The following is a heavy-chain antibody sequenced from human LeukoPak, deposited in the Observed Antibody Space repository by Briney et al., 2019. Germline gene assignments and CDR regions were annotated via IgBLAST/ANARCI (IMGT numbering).Heavy chain of an antibody. CDR2: INHSGST. J-gene: IGHJ3*02. D-gene: IGHD1-7*01. Sequence: GSLRLSCAASGFTFSNAWMSWIRQPPGKGLEWIGEINHSGSTNYNPSLKSRVTISVDTSKNQFSLKLSSVTAADTAVYYCARGEGWNYVPHAFDIWGQGTMVTVSS. CDR3: ARGEGWNYVPHAFDI. CDR1: GFTFSNAW. V-gene: IGHV4-34*01.